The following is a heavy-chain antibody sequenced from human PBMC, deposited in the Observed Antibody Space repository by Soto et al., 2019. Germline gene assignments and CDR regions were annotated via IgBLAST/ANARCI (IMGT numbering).Heavy chain of an antibody. V-gene: IGHV1-18*04. J-gene: IGHJ4*01. CDR2: IYVNNGNK. CDR3: AREGPVMALSGSDY. D-gene: IGHD5-12*01. CDR1: GYSSTSFG. Sequence: ASVKVSCKASGYSSTSFGFSWVRQAPGQGLEWLGWIYVNNGNKKYAQKIQDRLTLTTETSTNTAYMELRSLTSDDTAVYYCAREGPVMALSGSDYWGQGTLVTVSS.